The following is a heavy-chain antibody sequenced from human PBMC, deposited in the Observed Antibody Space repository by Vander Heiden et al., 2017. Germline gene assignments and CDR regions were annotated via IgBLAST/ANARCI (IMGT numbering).Heavy chain of an antibody. CDR1: GYSISSGYY. D-gene: IGHD5-18*01. V-gene: IGHV4-38-2*02. Sequence: QVQLQESGPGLVKPSETLSLTCAVSGYSISSGYYWGWIQQPPGKGLEWIGSIYHSGSTYYNPSLKSRVTISVDTSKNQFSLKLSSVTAADTAVYYCAREGIQLWLGWFDPWGQGTLVTVSS. CDR3: AREGIQLWLGWFDP. CDR2: IYHSGST. J-gene: IGHJ5*02.